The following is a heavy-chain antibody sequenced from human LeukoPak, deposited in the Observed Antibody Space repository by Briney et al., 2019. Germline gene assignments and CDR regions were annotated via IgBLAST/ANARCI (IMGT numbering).Heavy chain of an antibody. CDR3: AKERHYGSGSYSDY. CDR2: ISYDGSNK. V-gene: IGHV3-30*18. Sequence: GRSLRLSCAASGFTFSSYGMHWVRQAPGKGLEWVAVISYDGSNKYYADSVKGRFTISRDNSKNTLYLQMNSLRPEDTAVYFCAKERHYGSGSYSDYWGQGTLVTVSS. J-gene: IGHJ4*02. D-gene: IGHD3-10*01. CDR1: GFTFSSYG.